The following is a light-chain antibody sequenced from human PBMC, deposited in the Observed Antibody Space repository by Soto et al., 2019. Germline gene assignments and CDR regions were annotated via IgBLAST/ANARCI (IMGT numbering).Light chain of an antibody. CDR2: GAS. CDR1: QSVGYN. V-gene: IGKV3-15*01. Sequence: EIVITQSPATLSLSPGEGATLSCRASQSVGYNLAWYQQKPGLPPRLLIYGASTRVTGIPARFSGSGSGTELPLTISSLQSEDFTVYYCQQYKNWPAYTFGQGTKLEIK. CDR3: QQYKNWPAYT. J-gene: IGKJ2*01.